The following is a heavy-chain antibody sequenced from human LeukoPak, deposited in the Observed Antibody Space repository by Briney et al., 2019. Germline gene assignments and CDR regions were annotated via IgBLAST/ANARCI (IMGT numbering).Heavy chain of an antibody. D-gene: IGHD3-16*01. CDR3: ARWGGGFDY. CDR2: INQDGSVK. Sequence: GGSLRLSCAASGFTFTTYWMSWVRQAPGKGLEWVDNINQDGSVKYFVDSVKGRFTISRDNAQNSLFLQMNSLRAEDTAVYYCARWGGGFDYWGQGTLVTVSS. J-gene: IGHJ4*02. CDR1: GFTFTTYW. V-gene: IGHV3-7*04.